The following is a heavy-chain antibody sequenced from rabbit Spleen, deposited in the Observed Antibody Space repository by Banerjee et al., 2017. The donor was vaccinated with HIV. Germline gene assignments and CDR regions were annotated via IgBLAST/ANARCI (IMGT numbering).Heavy chain of an antibody. J-gene: IGHJ3*01. D-gene: IGHD1-1*01. CDR3: VRGASSSGYYSL. CDR2: IDPLFDNT. CDR1: GFDFSAYG. V-gene: IGHV1S47*01. Sequence: QEQLKETGGGLVQPGGSLTLSCKASGFDFSAYGVSWVRQAPGKGLEWIGYIDPLFDNTYYASWVNGRFTISSHNAQNTLSLQLNSLTAADTATYFCVRGASSSGYYSLWGQGTLVTVS.